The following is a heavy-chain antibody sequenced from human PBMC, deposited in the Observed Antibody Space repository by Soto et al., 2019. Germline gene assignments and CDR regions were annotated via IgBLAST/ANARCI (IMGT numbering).Heavy chain of an antibody. CDR3: AREAKGFSYAY. D-gene: IGHD5-18*01. CDR2: IYKDGSIT. CDR1: GFTFSNYW. J-gene: IGHJ4*02. Sequence: GGSLRLSCAASGFTFSNYWLHWVRQAPGKGLVWVSRIYKDGSITDYADSVKGRFTISRDNAKNTLYLQMNSLRAEDTAVYYCAREAKGFSYAYWGQGTLVTVS. V-gene: IGHV3-74*01.